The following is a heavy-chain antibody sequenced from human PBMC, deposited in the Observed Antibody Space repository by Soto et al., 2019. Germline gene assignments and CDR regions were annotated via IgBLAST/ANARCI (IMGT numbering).Heavy chain of an antibody. CDR1: GGSIGSYH. CDR3: ARDTVLTGMFDF. J-gene: IGHJ4*02. V-gene: IGHV4-59*01. Sequence: QVLLQESGPGQVKPSETLSLTCTVSGGSIGSYHWSWVRQPPGKGLEWIASVYYTGTTNYNPSLGSRVTISIDAPGNRFSMEITPVTAADTAIYYCARDTVLTGMFDFWGQGTLVTVSS. D-gene: IGHD4-17*01. CDR2: VYYTGTT.